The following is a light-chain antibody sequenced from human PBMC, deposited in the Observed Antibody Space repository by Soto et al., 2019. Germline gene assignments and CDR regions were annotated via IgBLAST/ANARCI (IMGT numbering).Light chain of an antibody. J-gene: IGLJ3*02. CDR2: DNS. CDR1: SCNIGGGYD. V-gene: IGLV1-40*01. Sequence: QSVLTQPPSVSGAPGQRVTISCTGTSCNIGGGYDVHWYQQLPGTAPKLLIYDNSNRPSGVPDPFSGSNSGTSASLAITGLQAEDEADYYCHSYDGGVSGCVFGGGTKLTV. CDR3: HSYDGGVSGCV.